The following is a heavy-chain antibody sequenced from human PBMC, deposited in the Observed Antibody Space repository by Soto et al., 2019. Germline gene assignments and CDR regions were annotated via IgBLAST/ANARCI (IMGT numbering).Heavy chain of an antibody. D-gene: IGHD3-16*01. J-gene: IGHJ6*02. Sequence: SWKVSCEASGGTFSSYAISWVRQAPGQGLEWMGGIIPIFGTANYAQKFQGRVTITADESTSTAYMELSSLRSEDTAVYYFARFEGGDAYYYYYGMDVWGQGTTVTASS. CDR1: GGTFSSYA. CDR3: ARFEGGDAYYYYYGMDV. CDR2: IIPIFGTA. V-gene: IGHV1-69*13.